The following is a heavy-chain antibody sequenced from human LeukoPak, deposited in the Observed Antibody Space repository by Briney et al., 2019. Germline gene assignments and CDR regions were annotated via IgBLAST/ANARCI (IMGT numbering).Heavy chain of an antibody. CDR3: ARERFHGSGSVRFDS. V-gene: IGHV3-21*01. CDR1: GFTFSDHT. J-gene: IGHJ4*02. D-gene: IGHD3-10*01. CDR2: TTSVSTYI. Sequence: PGGSLRLSCAASGFTFSDHTMNWVRQTPGKGLEWVSSTTSVSTYIHYADSVRGRFTISRDNAENSLYLQMNSLTADDTAVYYCARERFHGSGSVRFDSWGQGTLVTVSS.